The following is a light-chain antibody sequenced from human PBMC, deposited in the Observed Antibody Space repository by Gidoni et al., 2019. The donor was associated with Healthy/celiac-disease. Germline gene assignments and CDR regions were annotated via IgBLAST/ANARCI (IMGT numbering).Light chain of an antibody. V-gene: IGKV1-6*01. CDR2: GTS. CDR1: QDIGND. Sequence: AIQMTHSPSSLSASVGDTVTITCRASQDIGNDLGWYQQKSGRAPKLLIYGTSSLHGGVPSRFSGSGSVTDFTLTISNLQPDDFATYYCLQDNDFPRTFGQGTKVEIK. CDR3: LQDNDFPRT. J-gene: IGKJ1*01.